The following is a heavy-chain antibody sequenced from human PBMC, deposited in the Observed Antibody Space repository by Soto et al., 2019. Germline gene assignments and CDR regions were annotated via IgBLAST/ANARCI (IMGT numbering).Heavy chain of an antibody. CDR3: ARRAGYSSSWPFDP. Sequence: QVQLQESGPGLVKPSETLSLTCTVSGGSMSGSFWSWIRQPPGKGLEWIGYIYYSGKTDYNPSLKSRVSISVDTSNNQFSLKLRSVTAADTAVYYSARRAGYSSSWPFDPWCQGTLFIVSS. CDR1: GGSMSGSF. J-gene: IGHJ5*02. D-gene: IGHD6-13*01. CDR2: IYYSGKT. V-gene: IGHV4-59*01.